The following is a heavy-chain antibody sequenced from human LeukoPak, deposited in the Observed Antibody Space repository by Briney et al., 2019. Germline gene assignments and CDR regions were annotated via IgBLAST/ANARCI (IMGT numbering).Heavy chain of an antibody. D-gene: IGHD2-15*01. Sequence: GESLKISCKGSGYSFTSYWIGWVRQMPGKGLEWMGIIYPGDSDTRYSPSFQGQVTISADKSISTAYLQWSSLKASDTAMYYCARHSPYCSDGSCYWFDYWGQGTLVTVSS. CDR3: ARHSPYCSDGSCYWFDY. V-gene: IGHV5-51*01. CDR1: GYSFTSYW. CDR2: IYPGDSDT. J-gene: IGHJ4*02.